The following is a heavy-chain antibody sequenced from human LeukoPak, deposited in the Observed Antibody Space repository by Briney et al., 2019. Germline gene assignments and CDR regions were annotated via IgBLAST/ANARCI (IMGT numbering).Heavy chain of an antibody. J-gene: IGHJ4*02. Sequence: SETLSLTCTVSGGSISSYYWSWIRQPAGKGLEWIGRIYTSGSTNYNPSLKSRVTMSVDTSKNQFSLKLSPVTAADTAVYYCASGTDYGDEIDYWGQGTLVTVSS. CDR3: ASGTDYGDEIDY. CDR1: GGSISSYY. V-gene: IGHV4-4*07. D-gene: IGHD4-17*01. CDR2: IYTSGST.